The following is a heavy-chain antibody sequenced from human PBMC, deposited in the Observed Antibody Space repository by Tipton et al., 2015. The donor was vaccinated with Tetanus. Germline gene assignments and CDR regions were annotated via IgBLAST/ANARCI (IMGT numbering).Heavy chain of an antibody. V-gene: IGHV1-18*01. CDR1: GYTFTSYG. J-gene: IGHJ6*03. CDR2: ISAYNGNT. D-gene: IGHD3-22*01. CDR3: ARDVGRDYYDSSGYYMDV. Sequence: QVQLVQSGPEVKKPGASVKVSCKASGYTFTSYGISWVRQAPGQGLEWMGWISAYNGNTNYAQKLQGRVTMTTDTSTSTAYMELRSLRSDVTAVYYCARDVGRDYYDSSGYYMDVWGKGTTVTVSS.